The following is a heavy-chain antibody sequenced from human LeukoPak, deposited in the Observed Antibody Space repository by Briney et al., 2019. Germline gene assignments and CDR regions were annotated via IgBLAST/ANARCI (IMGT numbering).Heavy chain of an antibody. V-gene: IGHV1-2*02. Sequence: ASVKVSCKASGYTLTGYYIHWVRQAPGQGLKWMGWINPNSGGTNYAQKFQGRVTMTRDTSINTAYMELSRLRSDDTAVYYCARSLETAMALFDYWGQGTLVTVSS. CDR3: ARSLETAMALFDY. J-gene: IGHJ4*02. D-gene: IGHD5-18*01. CDR1: GYTLTGYY. CDR2: INPNSGGT.